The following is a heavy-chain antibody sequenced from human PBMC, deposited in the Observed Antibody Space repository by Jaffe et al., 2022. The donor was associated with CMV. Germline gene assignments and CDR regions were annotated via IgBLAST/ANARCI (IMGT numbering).Heavy chain of an antibody. J-gene: IGHJ6*03. V-gene: IGHV3-15*01. Sequence: EVQLVESGGGLVKPGGSLRLSCAASGFTFSNAWMSWVRQAPGKGLEWVGRIKSKTDGGTTDYAAPVKGRFTISRDDSKNTLYLQMNSLKTEDTAVYYCTTVVPAAKFLYYYYYMDVWGKGTTVTVSS. D-gene: IGHD2-2*01. CDR3: TTVVPAAKFLYYYYYMDV. CDR2: IKSKTDGGTT. CDR1: GFTFSNAW.